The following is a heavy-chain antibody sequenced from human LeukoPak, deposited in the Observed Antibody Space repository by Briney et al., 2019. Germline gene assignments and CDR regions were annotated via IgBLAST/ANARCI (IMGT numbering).Heavy chain of an antibody. Sequence: SGGSLRLSCAASTFSFINYWMAWVRQAPGKGLEWVGRIKSKADGGTTDYAAPVKGRFTISRDDSKNTLYLQMNSLKTEDTAVYYCTIWVWDIVLVPAAEGDFDYWGQGTLVTVSS. J-gene: IGHJ4*02. CDR2: IKSKADGGTT. CDR1: TFSFINYW. CDR3: TIWVWDIVLVPAAEGDFDY. V-gene: IGHV3-15*01. D-gene: IGHD2-2*01.